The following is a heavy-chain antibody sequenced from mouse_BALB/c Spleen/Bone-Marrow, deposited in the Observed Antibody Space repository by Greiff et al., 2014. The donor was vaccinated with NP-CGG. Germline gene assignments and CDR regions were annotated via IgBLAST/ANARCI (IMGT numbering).Heavy chain of an antibody. CDR3: ARSSDYYGSSPSAY. CDR1: GFTFSSFG. Sequence: EVNLVESGGGLVQPGGSRKLSCAASGFTFSSFGMHWVRQAPEKGLEWVAYISSGSSTIYYADTVKGRFTISRDNPKNTLFLQMTSLRSEDTAMYYCARSSDYYGSSPSAYWGQGTLVTVSA. CDR2: ISSGSSTI. V-gene: IGHV5-17*02. D-gene: IGHD1-1*01. J-gene: IGHJ3*01.